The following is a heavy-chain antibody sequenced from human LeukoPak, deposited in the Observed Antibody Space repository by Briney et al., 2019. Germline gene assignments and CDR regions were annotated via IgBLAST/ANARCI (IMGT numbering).Heavy chain of an antibody. CDR3: ASQYYYDSSGYYNSNWFDP. CDR1: GFTFSDYH. D-gene: IGHD3-22*01. V-gene: IGHV3-11*04. CDR2: ISRSGGTI. Sequence: GGSLRLSCAASGFTFSDYHMSWIRQAPGKGLEWVSFISRSGGTIYYADSVKGRFTISRDNAKNSLYLQVNSLRAEDTAVYYCASQYYYDSSGYYNSNWFDPWGQGTLVTVSS. J-gene: IGHJ5*02.